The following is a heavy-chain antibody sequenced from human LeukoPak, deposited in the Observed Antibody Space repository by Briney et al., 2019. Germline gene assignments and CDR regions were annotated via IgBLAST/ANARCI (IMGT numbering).Heavy chain of an antibody. V-gene: IGHV3-43D*03. Sequence: GGSLRLSCAASGFTFDDYAMHWVRQAPGKGLEWVSLISWDGGSTYYADSVKGRFTISRDNSKNTLYLQMNSLRAEDTAVYYCAKGPELELGLRYFDYWGQGTLVTVSS. D-gene: IGHD1-7*01. CDR2: ISWDGGST. CDR1: GFTFDDYA. CDR3: AKGPELELGLRYFDY. J-gene: IGHJ4*02.